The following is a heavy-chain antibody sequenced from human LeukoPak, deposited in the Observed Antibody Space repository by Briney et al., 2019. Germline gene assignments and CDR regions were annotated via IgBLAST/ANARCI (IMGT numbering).Heavy chain of an antibody. CDR3: ARDRWYGYYYYGMDV. D-gene: IGHD6-13*01. V-gene: IGHV4-30-4*01. J-gene: IGHJ6*02. CDR2: IYYSGST. CDR1: GGSISSGDYY. Sequence: SETLSLTCTVSGGSISSGDYYWSWIRQPPGKGLEWIGYIYYSGSTYYNPSLKSRVTISVDSSKNQFSLKLSSVTAADTAVYYCARDRWYGYYYYGMDVWGQGTTVTVSS.